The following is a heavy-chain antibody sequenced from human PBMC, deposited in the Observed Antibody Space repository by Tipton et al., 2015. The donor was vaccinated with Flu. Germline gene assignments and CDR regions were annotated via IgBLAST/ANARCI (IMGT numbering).Heavy chain of an antibody. CDR3: ARGTECGGDCGYVS. Sequence: TLSLTCTVSGGSITSSDYYWGWIRQPPGKGLEWIGNIFYRGSTYYNPSLKSRVSMSVDTSKKQFSLKVTSVTAADTAVYYCARGTECGGDCGYVSWGQGILVTVSS. CDR1: GGSITSSDYY. J-gene: IGHJ5*02. V-gene: IGHV4-39*07. CDR2: IFYRGST. D-gene: IGHD2-21*01.